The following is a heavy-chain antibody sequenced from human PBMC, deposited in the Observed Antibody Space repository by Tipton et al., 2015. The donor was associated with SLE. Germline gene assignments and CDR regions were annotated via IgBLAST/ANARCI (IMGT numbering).Heavy chain of an antibody. D-gene: IGHD1-26*01. Sequence: RSLRLSCAASGFPFGTYVMHWVRQAPNKGLEWVASISYDGSHGWYADSVKGRFTISRDNSENTLFLQMNSLRPEDMAVHYCAREGAGRHFSLDYWGQGMLVTVSS. J-gene: IGHJ4*02. CDR3: AREGAGRHFSLDY. V-gene: IGHV3-30*04. CDR1: GFPFGTYV. CDR2: ISYDGSHG.